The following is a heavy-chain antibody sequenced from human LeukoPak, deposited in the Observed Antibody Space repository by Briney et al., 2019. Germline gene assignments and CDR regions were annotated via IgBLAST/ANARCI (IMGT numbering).Heavy chain of an antibody. CDR1: GGSISSYY. J-gene: IGHJ5*02. CDR2: IYTGGST. CDR3: ARVLSEAAAGTEWFDP. V-gene: IGHV4-4*07. D-gene: IGHD6-13*01. Sequence: SETLSLTCTVSGGSISSYYWSWIRQPAGKGLEWIGRIYTGGSTDYNPSLKSRVTMSVDTSKNQFSLKLSSVTAADTAVYYCARVLSEAAAGTEWFDPWGQGTLVTVSS.